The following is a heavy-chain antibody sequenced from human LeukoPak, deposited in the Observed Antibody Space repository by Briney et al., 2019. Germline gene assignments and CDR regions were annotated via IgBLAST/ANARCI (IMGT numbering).Heavy chain of an antibody. V-gene: IGHV3-21*01. D-gene: IGHD5-18*01. Sequence: GGSLRLSCAASGFIFSTYSINSVRQAPGKGLGWGSSISSSTNDRHSADPVKGRCTISRDNAKISLYVQLNSLRAEDTAMYYCARSKPIQLDALDVWGKGTTVTVSS. CDR3: ARSKPIQLDALDV. J-gene: IGHJ6*04. CDR2: ISSSTNDR. CDR1: GFIFSTYS.